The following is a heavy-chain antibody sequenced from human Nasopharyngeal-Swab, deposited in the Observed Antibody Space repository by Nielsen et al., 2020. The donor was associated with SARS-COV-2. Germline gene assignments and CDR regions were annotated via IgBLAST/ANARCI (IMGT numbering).Heavy chain of an antibody. J-gene: IGHJ6*02. CDR3: TIMIVATITVFGMDV. CDR1: GFTFGDYA. Sequence: GESLKISCTASGFTFGDYAMSWVRQAPGKGLEWVGFIRSKAYGGTTEYAASVKGRFTISRDDSKSIAYLQMNSLKTEDTAVYYCTIMIVATITVFGMDVWGQGTTVTVSS. CDR2: IRSKAYGGTT. D-gene: IGHD5-12*01. V-gene: IGHV3-49*04.